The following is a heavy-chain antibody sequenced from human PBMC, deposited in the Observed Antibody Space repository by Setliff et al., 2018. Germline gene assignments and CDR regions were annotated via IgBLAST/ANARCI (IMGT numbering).Heavy chain of an antibody. CDR1: GASISSYY. CDR2: INHSGST. CDR3: ARGRNYFDSSGQTQYYFDY. Sequence: SETLSLTCSVSGASISSYYWSWIRQSPGKGLEWIGEINHSGSTNYNPSLKSRVTMSVDTSKNQFSLRLTSVTAADMGVFYCARGRNYFDSSGQTQYYFDYWGQGTLVTVSS. V-gene: IGHV4-34*01. D-gene: IGHD3-22*01. J-gene: IGHJ4*02.